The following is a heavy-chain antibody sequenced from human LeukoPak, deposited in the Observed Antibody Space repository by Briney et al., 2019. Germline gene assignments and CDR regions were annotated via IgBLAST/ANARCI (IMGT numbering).Heavy chain of an antibody. V-gene: IGHV4-61*01. CDR1: GDSVNSATFY. CDR2: TYNRGNT. Sequence: SETLSLTCTVSGDSVNSATFYWAWIRQSPGKGLELIGYTYNRGNTYYNPSLNSRVTISVDTPKNQFSLKLRSVTAADSAVYYCARDFWAATGAFEIWGQGASVTVSS. CDR3: ARDFWAATGAFEI. D-gene: IGHD3/OR15-3a*01. J-gene: IGHJ3*02.